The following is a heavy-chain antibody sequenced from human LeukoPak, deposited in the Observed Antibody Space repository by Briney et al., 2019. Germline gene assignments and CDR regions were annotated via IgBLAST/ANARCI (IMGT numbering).Heavy chain of an antibody. Sequence: GGSLRLSCAASGFTFSSYGMHWVRQAPGKGLEWVAVISYDGSNKYYADSVKGRFTISRDNSKNTLYLQMNSLRAEDTAVYYCAREIAVAGTSSWFDPWGQGTLVTVSS. V-gene: IGHV3-30*03. D-gene: IGHD6-19*01. CDR2: ISYDGSNK. J-gene: IGHJ5*02. CDR3: AREIAVAGTSSWFDP. CDR1: GFTFSSYG.